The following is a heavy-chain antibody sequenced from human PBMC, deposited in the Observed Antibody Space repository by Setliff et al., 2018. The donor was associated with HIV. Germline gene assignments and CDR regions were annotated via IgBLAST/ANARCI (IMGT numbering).Heavy chain of an antibody. D-gene: IGHD3-22*01. CDR2: ISGAGATT. CDR1: GFTLRSYA. Sequence: PGGSLRLSCEASGFTLRSYAMYWVRQAPGKGLEWVAGISGAGATTYYADSVKGRFTISRDNSKDTLYLQMNSLRAEDTAVYYCAKDRILYYYDSSGYPDYWGQGTLVTVSS. J-gene: IGHJ4*02. CDR3: AKDRILYYYDSSGYPDY. V-gene: IGHV3-23*01.